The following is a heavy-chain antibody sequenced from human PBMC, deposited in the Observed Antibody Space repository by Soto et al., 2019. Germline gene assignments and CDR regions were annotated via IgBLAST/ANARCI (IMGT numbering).Heavy chain of an antibody. J-gene: IGHJ6*02. CDR3: AKPPTPGSATPSYYEMAV. Sequence: QVQLVQSGAEVKKPGSSVKVSCKASGGSFSSYIVSWVRQAPGQGLEWMGRIIPVLGVEYYAQKFQGRVTIPADKPTSKAYMELSPLNSKDTAVYYCAKPPTPGSATPSYYEMAVWGRGTPVPAS. V-gene: IGHV1-69*02. D-gene: IGHD2-15*01. CDR2: IIPVLGVE. CDR1: GGSFSSYI.